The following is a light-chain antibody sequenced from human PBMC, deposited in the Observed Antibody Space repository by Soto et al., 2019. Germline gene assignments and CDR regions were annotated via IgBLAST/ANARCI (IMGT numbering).Light chain of an antibody. V-gene: IGKV3-20*01. Sequence: EIVLTQSPGTLSLSPGERATLSCRASESVSTNYLAWYQQKPGQAPRLLISGASSRATGIPDRFSGSGSGADFTLTINRLEPEDFATYYCQHYKESSTFGQGTRLEIK. CDR1: ESVSTNY. J-gene: IGKJ1*01. CDR2: GAS. CDR3: QHYKESST.